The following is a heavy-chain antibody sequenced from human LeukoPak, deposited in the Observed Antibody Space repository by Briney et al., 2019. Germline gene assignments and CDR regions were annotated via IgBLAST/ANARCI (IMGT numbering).Heavy chain of an antibody. D-gene: IGHD3-22*01. CDR3: AKEGNYYDSSGNFDY. V-gene: IGHV3-23*01. CDR1: GLTFNNYW. CDR2: ISGSGGST. J-gene: IGHJ4*02. Sequence: PGGSLRLSCAASGLTFNNYWMSWVRQAPGKGLEWVSAISGSGGSTYYADSVKGRFTISRDNSKNTLYLQMNSLRAEDTAVYYCAKEGNYYDSSGNFDYWGQGTLVTVSS.